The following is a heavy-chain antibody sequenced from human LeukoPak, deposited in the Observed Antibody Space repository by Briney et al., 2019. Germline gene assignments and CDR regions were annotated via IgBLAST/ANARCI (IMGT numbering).Heavy chain of an antibody. D-gene: IGHD6-13*01. V-gene: IGHV4-59*01. J-gene: IGHJ4*02. CDR1: GGSTSCYY. CDR2: IFYSGST. CDR3: PRSDLGSRLYSSSWYDY. Sequence: ETLSLTCTVSGGSTSCYYCSWVRQAPGQGLGWIGFIFYSGSTNYNPTLKSRVTIPVDTSRNEFSLTVSSVTDPHRPGYYFPRSDLGSRLYSSSWYDYWGQGTLVTVSS.